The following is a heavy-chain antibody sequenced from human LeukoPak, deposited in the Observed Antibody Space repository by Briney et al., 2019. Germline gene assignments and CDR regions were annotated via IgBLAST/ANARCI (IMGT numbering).Heavy chain of an antibody. J-gene: IGHJ4*02. Sequence: PGGSLRLSCAASGFTVSSNYMSWVRQAPGKGLEWVGLIRSKAYGGTTEYAASVKGRFTISRDDSKSIAYLQMNSLKTEDTAVYYCTRVVFRFGIDYWGQGTLVTVSS. V-gene: IGHV3-49*04. CDR2: IRSKAYGGTT. CDR1: GFTVSSNY. D-gene: IGHD3-10*01. CDR3: TRVVFRFGIDY.